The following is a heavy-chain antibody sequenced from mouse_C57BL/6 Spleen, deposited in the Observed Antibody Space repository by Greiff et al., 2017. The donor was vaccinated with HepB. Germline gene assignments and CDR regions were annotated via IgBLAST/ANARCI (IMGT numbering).Heavy chain of an antibody. Sequence: EVQRVESGGGLVKPGGSLKLSCAASGFTFSDYGMHWVRQAPEKGLEWVAYISSSSSTIYYADTVTGRFTISRDNAKNTLFLQMTSLRSEDTAMYYCARPRANWDWYFDVWGTGTTVTVSS. V-gene: IGHV5-17*01. CDR2: ISSSSSTI. J-gene: IGHJ1*03. CDR3: ARPRANWDWYFDV. D-gene: IGHD4-1*01. CDR1: GFTFSDYG.